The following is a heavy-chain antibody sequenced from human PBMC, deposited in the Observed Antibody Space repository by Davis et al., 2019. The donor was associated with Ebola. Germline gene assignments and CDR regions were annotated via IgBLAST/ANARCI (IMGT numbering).Heavy chain of an antibody. D-gene: IGHD4-23*01. J-gene: IGHJ4*02. CDR1: GFTFSSYW. CDR2: IKQDGSEK. Sequence: ESLKISCAASGFTFSSYWMSWVRQAPGKGLEWVANIKQDGSEKYYVDSLKGRFTISRDNAKNLLSLQMNGLRAEDTAFYYCARGPSTGNSFTYWGQGTLVTVSS. CDR3: ARGPSTGNSFTY. V-gene: IGHV3-7*01.